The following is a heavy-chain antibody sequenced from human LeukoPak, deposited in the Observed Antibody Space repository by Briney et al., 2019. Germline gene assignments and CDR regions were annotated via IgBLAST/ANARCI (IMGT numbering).Heavy chain of an antibody. D-gene: IGHD5-18*01. CDR3: ARARRDSYGPLWY. J-gene: IGHJ4*02. V-gene: IGHV3-7*01. CDR1: GFTFSSFW. CDR2: IKQGGSEK. Sequence: GGSLRLSCAASGFTFSSFWMSWVRQAPGKGLEWVANIKQGGSEKYYVDSVKGRLTISRDNAKNSLYLQMNSLRAEDTAVYYCARARRDSYGPLWYWGQGTLVTVSS.